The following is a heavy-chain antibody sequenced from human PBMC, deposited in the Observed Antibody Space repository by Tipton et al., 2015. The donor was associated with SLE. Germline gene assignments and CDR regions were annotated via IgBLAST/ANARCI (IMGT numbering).Heavy chain of an antibody. CDR3: ARGGIYHDDSGNFDY. CDR1: GGSISSAGYY. D-gene: IGHD3-22*01. J-gene: IGHJ4*02. CDR2: VYDIDST. V-gene: IGHV4-61*08. Sequence: TLSLTCTVSGGSISSAGYYWSWIRQHPGKGLEWIGYVYDIDSTNYNPSLKSRVTISLDPSKNQFSLKLTSVTAADTAIYYCARGGIYHDDSGNFDYWGQGTLVTASS.